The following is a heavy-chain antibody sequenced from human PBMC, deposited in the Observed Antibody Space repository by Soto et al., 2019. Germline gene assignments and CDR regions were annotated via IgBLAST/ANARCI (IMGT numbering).Heavy chain of an antibody. Sequence: QVQLVQSGAEVKKPGASVKVSCKASGYTFTSYGISWVRQAPGQGLEWMGWISAYNGNTNYAQKLQGRVTMTTDTSRSTAYMELRSLRSDDTAVYYCARDSGRAARLNSGYYYYGMDVWGQGTTVTVSS. V-gene: IGHV1-18*01. D-gene: IGHD6-6*01. J-gene: IGHJ6*02. CDR1: GYTFTSYG. CDR2: ISAYNGNT. CDR3: ARDSGRAARLNSGYYYYGMDV.